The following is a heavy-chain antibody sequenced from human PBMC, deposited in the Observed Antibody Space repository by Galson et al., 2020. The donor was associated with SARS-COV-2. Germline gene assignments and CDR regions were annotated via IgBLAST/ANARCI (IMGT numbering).Heavy chain of an antibody. V-gene: IGHV5-51*01. CDR1: GTSYW. Sequence: GESLKISCKGSGTSYWIGWVRQMSGEGLEWMGIIYPGDSDTRYSPSFQGQVTISADKSISTVYLQWSSLKASDTAMYYCARLGEATMVQGYFVYWGQGTLVTVSS. D-gene: IGHD3-10*01. CDR2: IYPGDSDT. J-gene: IGHJ4*02. CDR3: ARLGEATMVQGYFVY.